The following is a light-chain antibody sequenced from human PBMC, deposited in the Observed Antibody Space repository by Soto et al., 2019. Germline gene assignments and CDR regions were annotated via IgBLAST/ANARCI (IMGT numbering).Light chain of an antibody. CDR1: QSIANF. CDR3: QQYTSDIYS. CDR2: DAS. V-gene: IGKV1-16*01. Sequence: DVQMTQSPSSLSASVGDRVTITCKANQSIANFLNWFQHKPGEAPKLLIYDASSLQTGVPSRFSGSGSGIEFSLTISSLQPEDFATYHCQQYTSDIYSFGQGTKLQ. J-gene: IGKJ2*01.